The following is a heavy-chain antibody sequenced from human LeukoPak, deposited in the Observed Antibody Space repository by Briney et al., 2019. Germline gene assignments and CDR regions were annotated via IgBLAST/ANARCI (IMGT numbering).Heavy chain of an antibody. CDR3: ARGVAVAGDFDD. V-gene: IGHV1-69*05. CDR2: IIPIFGTA. D-gene: IGHD6-19*01. J-gene: IGHJ4*02. Sequence: GASVKVSCKASGGTFSSYAISWVRQAPGQGLEWMGRIIPIFGTANYAQKFQGRVTITTDESTSTAYMELSSLRSEDTAVYYCARGVAVAGDFDDWDQGTLVTVSS. CDR1: GGTFSSYA.